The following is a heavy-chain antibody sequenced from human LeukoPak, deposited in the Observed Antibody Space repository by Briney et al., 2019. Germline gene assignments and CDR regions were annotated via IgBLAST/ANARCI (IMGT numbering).Heavy chain of an antibody. D-gene: IGHD6-13*01. CDR1: GFTFSSYW. Sequence: PGGSLRLSCTASGFTFSSYWMSWVRQTPEKGLWWVANIKQDGSEKVYVDSVKGRFTISRDNAKSSLYLQMNSLRAEDTAVYYCARDPYSSSWSYGMDVWGQGTTVTVSS. CDR3: ARDPYSSSWSYGMDV. V-gene: IGHV3-7*05. J-gene: IGHJ6*02. CDR2: IKQDGSEK.